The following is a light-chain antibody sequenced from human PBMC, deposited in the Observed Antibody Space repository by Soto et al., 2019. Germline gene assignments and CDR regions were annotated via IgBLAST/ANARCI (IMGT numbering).Light chain of an antibody. CDR1: QGISSF. CDR2: AAS. J-gene: IGKJ4*01. V-gene: IGKV1-9*01. Sequence: IQLTQSPSSLSASVGDSVTITCRASQGISSFLAWYQQKPGKAPKLLIYAASTLQSGVPSRFSGSGSGTDFTLTISSLQPEDFATYYCLQHNSYPLTFGGGTKVDIK. CDR3: LQHNSYPLT.